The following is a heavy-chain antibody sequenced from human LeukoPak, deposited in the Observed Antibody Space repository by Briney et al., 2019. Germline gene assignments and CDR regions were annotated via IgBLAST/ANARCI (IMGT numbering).Heavy chain of an antibody. D-gene: IGHD6-13*01. CDR1: GFTFDDYG. CDR2: INWNGGST. V-gene: IGHV3-20*04. Sequence: GGSLRLSCAASGFTFDDYGMSWVRQAPGKGLEWVSGINWNGGSTGYAGSVKGRFTISRDNAKNSLYLQMNGLRAEDTALYYCARDYREQQLVLGYWGQGTLVTVSS. CDR3: ARDYREQQLVLGY. J-gene: IGHJ4*02.